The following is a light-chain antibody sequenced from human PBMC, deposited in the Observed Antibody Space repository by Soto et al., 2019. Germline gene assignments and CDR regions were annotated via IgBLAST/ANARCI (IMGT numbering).Light chain of an antibody. CDR3: HQYNSYPWT. Sequence: DIQMTQSPSTLSASVGDRVTITCRASQNIRAWLAWYQQKPGKAPTLLIYKASNLYSGVPSRFSGSASGTAFTPTISRLQPDDFAIYYCHQYNSYPWTFGQGTKVDIK. CDR1: QNIRAW. V-gene: IGKV1-5*03. CDR2: KAS. J-gene: IGKJ1*01.